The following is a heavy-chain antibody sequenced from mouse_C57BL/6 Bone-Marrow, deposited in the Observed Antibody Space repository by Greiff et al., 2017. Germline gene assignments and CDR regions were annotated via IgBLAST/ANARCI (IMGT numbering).Heavy chain of an antibody. CDR3: ARSGSSPWYVDV. V-gene: IGHV1-61*01. D-gene: IGHD1-1*01. Sequence: VQLQQPGAELVRPGSSVKLSCKASGYTFTSYWMDWVKQRPGQGLEWIGNIYPSDSETHYNQKFKDKATLTVDKSSSTAYMQRSSLTSEDSAVYCCARSGSSPWYVDVWGTGTTVTVSS. CDR2: IYPSDSET. J-gene: IGHJ1*03. CDR1: GYTFTSYW.